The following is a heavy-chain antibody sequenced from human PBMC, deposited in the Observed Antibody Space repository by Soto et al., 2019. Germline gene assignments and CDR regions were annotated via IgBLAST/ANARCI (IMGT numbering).Heavy chain of an antibody. CDR1: GFSLTTSGVG. V-gene: IGHV2-5*01. CDR3: AHELSGYYYVMDV. Sequence: QITLRESGPTLVKPTQTLTLTCTFSGFSLTTSGVGVGWFRQPPGQGLQWLALIYWNGNERYSPSRNNRVIVTKDTSKNQVILTMTNVDPVDTATYYCAHELSGYYYVMDVWGQGTNVTVSS. CDR2: IYWNGNE. J-gene: IGHJ6*02. D-gene: IGHD2-15*01.